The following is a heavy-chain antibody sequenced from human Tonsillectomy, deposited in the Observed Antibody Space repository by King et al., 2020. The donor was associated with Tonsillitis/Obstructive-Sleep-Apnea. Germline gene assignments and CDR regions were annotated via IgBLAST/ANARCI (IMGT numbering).Heavy chain of an antibody. V-gene: IGHV4-61*01. CDR1: GGSVSSNSYY. Sequence: VQLQESGPGLVKPSETLSLTCTVSGGSVSSNSYYWNWIRQPPGKGLEWIWYIYYSGTTNYNPSLKSRFTISSDTSKNQFSLKLSSVTAADTAVYYCARSLYYYGSGSYYTYYFDYWGQGTLVTVSS. CDR3: ARSLYYYGSGSYYTYYFDY. J-gene: IGHJ4*02. D-gene: IGHD3-10*01. CDR2: IYYSGTT.